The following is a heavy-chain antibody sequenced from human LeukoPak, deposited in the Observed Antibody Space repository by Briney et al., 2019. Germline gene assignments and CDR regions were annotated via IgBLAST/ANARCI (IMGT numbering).Heavy chain of an antibody. J-gene: IGHJ4*02. D-gene: IGHD3-22*01. Sequence: SVKVSCKASGGTFSSYAISWVRQAPGQGLEWMGRIIPIFGTANYTQKFQGRVTITTDESTSTAYMELSSLRSEDTAVYYCARDHYYDSSGCYLDYWGQGTLVTVSS. CDR1: GGTFSSYA. V-gene: IGHV1-69*05. CDR3: ARDHYYDSSGCYLDY. CDR2: IIPIFGTA.